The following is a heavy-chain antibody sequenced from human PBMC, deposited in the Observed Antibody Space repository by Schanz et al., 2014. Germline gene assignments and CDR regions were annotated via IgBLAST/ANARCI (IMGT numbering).Heavy chain of an antibody. V-gene: IGHV1-18*04. CDR2: ISGYTGDT. D-gene: IGHD1-26*01. J-gene: IGHJ4*02. CDR1: GYTFTSDS. Sequence: QVQLVQSGAEVKKPGASVKVSCKASGYTFTSDSMHWVRQAPGQGPEWIGWISGYTGDTKYAQKFQHRVNMTTDRTTSTVYMELRSLRFDDTAVYFCARDNGRIPAANSFDYWGQGTRXTVSA. CDR3: ARDNGRIPAANSFDY.